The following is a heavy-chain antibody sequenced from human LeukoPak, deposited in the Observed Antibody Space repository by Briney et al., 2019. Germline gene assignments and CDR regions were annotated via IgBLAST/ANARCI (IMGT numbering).Heavy chain of an antibody. J-gene: IGHJ4*02. D-gene: IGHD6-19*01. CDR3: ATDQIAVGGSSYFDF. CDR2: FDPEDGET. CDR1: GYTLTELS. Sequence: ASVKVSCKVSGYTLTELSMHWVRQAPGKGLEWMGGFDPEDGETNNTQKLQGRVTMTQDTSTDTAYMELSSLRYEDTAVYYCATDQIAVGGSSYFDFWGKGNLVSVSS. V-gene: IGHV1-24*01.